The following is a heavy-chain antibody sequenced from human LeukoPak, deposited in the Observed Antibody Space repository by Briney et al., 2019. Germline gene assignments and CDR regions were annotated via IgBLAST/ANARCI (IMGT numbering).Heavy chain of an antibody. CDR3: ARGRSSIWGFDY. V-gene: IGHV3-53*01. CDR2: IYGGGST. CDR1: GFTVSSNY. Sequence: GGSLRLSCAASGFTVSSNYKNWVRQAPGKGLEWVSVIYGGGSTYYADSVKGRFTISRDNSKNTLYLQMNSLRAEDTAVYFCARGRSSIWGFDYWGQGTLVTVSS. J-gene: IGHJ4*02. D-gene: IGHD6-13*01.